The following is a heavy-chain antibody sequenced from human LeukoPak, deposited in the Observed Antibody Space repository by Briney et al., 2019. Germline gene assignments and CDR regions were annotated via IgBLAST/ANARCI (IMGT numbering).Heavy chain of an antibody. CDR3: ARDLTGYYDSSGYFDI. CDR2: IIPIFGTA. CDR1: GGTFSSYA. V-gene: IGHV1-69*05. J-gene: IGHJ3*02. D-gene: IGHD3-22*01. Sequence: ASVTVSCKASGGTFSSYAISGVRQAPGQGLEWMGGIIPIFGTANYAQKFQGRVTITTDESTSTAYMELSSLRSEDTAVYYCARDLTGYYDSSGYFDIWGQGTMVTASS.